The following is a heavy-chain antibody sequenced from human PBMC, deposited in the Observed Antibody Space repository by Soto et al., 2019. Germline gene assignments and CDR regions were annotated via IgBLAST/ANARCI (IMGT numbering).Heavy chain of an antibody. CDR1: GGSISSYY. CDR2: IDNSGST. CDR3: ARPHWDISAGIYQFDY. J-gene: IGHJ4*02. Sequence: QVQLQESGPGLVKPSETLSLTCTVSGGSISSYYWGWIRQPPGTGLEWIGNIDNSGSTFYNPSLKSRVTISMDTSKNQFSLRLNSVTAADTAVYYCARPHWDISAGIYQFDYWGQGTLVTVSS. D-gene: IGHD5-12*01. V-gene: IGHV4-39*01.